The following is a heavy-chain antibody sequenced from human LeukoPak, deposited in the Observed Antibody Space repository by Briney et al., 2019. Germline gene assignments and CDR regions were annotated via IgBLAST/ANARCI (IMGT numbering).Heavy chain of an antibody. Sequence: SQNLSLNCTVSGCPISSGGYYWTWIRPPPGEGLEWHGYIYSCGSTYYNTPLKSRVTISVDTSKNQFSLKLSSVAAADTAVYYCARDLGSSSWGEGYYGMDVWGQGTTVTVSS. CDR1: GCPISSGGYY. D-gene: IGHD6-13*01. CDR2: IYSCGST. V-gene: IGHV4-31*03. J-gene: IGHJ6*02. CDR3: ARDLGSSSWGEGYYGMDV.